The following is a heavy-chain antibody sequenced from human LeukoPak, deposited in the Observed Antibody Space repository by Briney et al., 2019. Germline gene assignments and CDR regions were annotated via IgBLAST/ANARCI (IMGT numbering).Heavy chain of an antibody. Sequence: ASVKVSCKASGGTFSSYAISWVRQAPGQGLEWMGRIIPIFGTANYAQKFQGRVTITTDESTSTAYMELSSLSSEDTAVYYCARGVGGSTDYWGQGTLVTVSS. CDR2: IIPIFGTA. CDR1: GGTFSSYA. J-gene: IGHJ4*02. D-gene: IGHD4-23*01. V-gene: IGHV1-69*05. CDR3: ARGVGGSTDY.